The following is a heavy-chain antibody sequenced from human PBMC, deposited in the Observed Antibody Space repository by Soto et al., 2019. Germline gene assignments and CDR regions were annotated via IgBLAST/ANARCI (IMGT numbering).Heavy chain of an antibody. CDR1: GLRFSLYG. CDR3: VTDGPGTHGPFEY. CDR2: IRNDVSNN. J-gene: IGHJ4*02. V-gene: IGHV3-30*02. Sequence: PGGSLRLSCAASGLRFSLYGMHWVRQAPGKGLEWVALIRNDVSNNYYGDSVKGRFTISRDNSKNTVYLQMDSLGAEDTAIYYCVTDGPGTHGPFEYWGQGLLVTVSS.